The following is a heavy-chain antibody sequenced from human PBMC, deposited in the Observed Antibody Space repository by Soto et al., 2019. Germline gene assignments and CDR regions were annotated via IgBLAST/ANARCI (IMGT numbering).Heavy chain of an antibody. CDR1: GYTITSYG. Sequence: QVQLVQSGAEVKKPGASVKVSCKASGYTITSYGISWVRQAPGQGLEWMGWISAYNGNTNYAQKLQGRVTMTTDTSTSTAYMELRSLRSDDTAVYYCARRGRILWFGGEYTLGMDVWGQGTTVTVSS. CDR3: ARRGRILWFGGEYTLGMDV. D-gene: IGHD3-10*01. V-gene: IGHV1-18*01. CDR2: ISAYNGNT. J-gene: IGHJ6*02.